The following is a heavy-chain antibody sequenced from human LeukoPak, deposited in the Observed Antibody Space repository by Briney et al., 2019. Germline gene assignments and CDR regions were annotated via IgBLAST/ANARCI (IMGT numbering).Heavy chain of an antibody. D-gene: IGHD3-3*01. CDR3: ARGTLEWLLRYYYYGMDV. Sequence: PSETLSLTCTVSGGSISSYYWSWIRQPPGKGLEWIGYIYYSGSTYYNPSLKSRVTISVDTSKNQFSLKLSSVTAADTAVYYCARGTLEWLLRYYYYGMDVWGQGTTVTVSS. J-gene: IGHJ6*02. CDR1: GGSISSYY. CDR2: IYYSGST. V-gene: IGHV4-30-4*08.